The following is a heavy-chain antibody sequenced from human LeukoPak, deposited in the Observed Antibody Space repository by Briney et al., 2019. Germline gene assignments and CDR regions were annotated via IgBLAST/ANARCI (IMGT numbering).Heavy chain of an antibody. CDR2: INPNSGGT. CDR3: ARGPIHYYYDSSPNL. CDR1: GYTFTGYY. Sequence: GASVKVSCKASGYTFTGYYMHWVRQAPGQGLEWMGRINPNSGGTNYAQKFQGRVTMTRDTSISTAYMELSRLRSDDTAAYYCARGPIHYYYDSSPNLWGRGTLVTVSS. D-gene: IGHD3-22*01. V-gene: IGHV1-2*06. J-gene: IGHJ2*01.